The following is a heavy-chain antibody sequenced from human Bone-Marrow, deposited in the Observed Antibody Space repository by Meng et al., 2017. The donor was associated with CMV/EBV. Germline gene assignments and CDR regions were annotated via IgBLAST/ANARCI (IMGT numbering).Heavy chain of an antibody. D-gene: IGHD1-1*01. CDR3: ARGLEDAGYYIPY. Sequence: GGSLRLSCAASGFTLSDYYMNWIRQAPGKGLEWVSYISSSGITIYYADSVKGRFTISRDNAKNSLYLQMNSLRAEDTAVYYCARGLEDAGYYIPYWGQGTLVTVSS. CDR1: GFTLSDYY. CDR2: ISSSGITI. J-gene: IGHJ4*02. V-gene: IGHV3-11*04.